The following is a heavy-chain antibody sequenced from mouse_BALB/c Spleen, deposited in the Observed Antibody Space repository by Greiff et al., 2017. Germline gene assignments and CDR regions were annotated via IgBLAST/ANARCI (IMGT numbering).Heavy chain of an antibody. CDR2: ISTYYGDA. Sequence: QVQLQQPGAELVRPGVSVKISCKGSGYTFTDYAMHWVKQSHAKSLEWIGVISTYYGDASYNQKFKGKATMTVDKSSSTAYMELARLTSEDSAIYYCAGGSSFDYWGQGTTLTVSS. J-gene: IGHJ2*01. D-gene: IGHD1-3*01. V-gene: IGHV1S137*01. CDR3: AGGSSFDY. CDR1: GYTFTDYA.